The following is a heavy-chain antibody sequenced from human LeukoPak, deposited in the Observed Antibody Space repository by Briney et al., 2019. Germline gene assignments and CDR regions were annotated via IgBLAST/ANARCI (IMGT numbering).Heavy chain of an antibody. CDR1: GGSISSYY. J-gene: IGHJ4*02. CDR2: IYYSGST. V-gene: IGHV4-59*12. D-gene: IGHD3-10*01. CDR3: ARDKYGSGTAFDY. Sequence: PSETLSLTCTVSGGSISSYYWSWIRQPPGKGLEWIGYIYYSGSTNYNPSLKSRVTISVDKSKNQFSLILSSVTSADTAVYYCARDKYGSGTAFDYWGQGTLVTVSS.